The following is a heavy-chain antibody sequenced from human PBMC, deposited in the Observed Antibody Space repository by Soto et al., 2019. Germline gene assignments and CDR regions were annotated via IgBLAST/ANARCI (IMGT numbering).Heavy chain of an antibody. V-gene: IGHV1-46*01. CDR1: GYTFTSYY. Sequence: SGKVDCNASGYTFTSYYMHWVRQAPGQGLEWMGIINPSGGSTSYAQKFQGRVTMTRDTSTSTVYMELSSLRSEDTAVYYCASPGKYSSSLTPFDYWGQGTLVPVSS. CDR3: ASPGKYSSSLTPFDY. D-gene: IGHD6-6*01. CDR2: INPSGGST. J-gene: IGHJ4*02.